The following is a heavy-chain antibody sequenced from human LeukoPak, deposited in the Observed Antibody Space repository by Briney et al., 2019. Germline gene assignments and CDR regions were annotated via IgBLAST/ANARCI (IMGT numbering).Heavy chain of an antibody. D-gene: IGHD4-17*01. CDR2: ISISGDDT. CDR1: GFSFSSHA. V-gene: IGHV3-23*01. CDR3: ANEIRPNDY. J-gene: IGHJ4*02. Sequence: PGGSLRLSCATSGFSFSSHAMTWVRQAPGKGLEWLSAISISGDDTYYADSVKGRFTISRDNSKNTLYLQINSLSAEDTAMYYCANEIRPNDYWGQGTLVTVSS.